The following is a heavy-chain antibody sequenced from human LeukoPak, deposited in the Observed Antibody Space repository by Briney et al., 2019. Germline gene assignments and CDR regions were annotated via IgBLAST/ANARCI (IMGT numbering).Heavy chain of an antibody. J-gene: IGHJ4*02. D-gene: IGHD3-3*01. CDR3: AKVGTNLEWLLEYYFDY. Sequence: GGSLRLSCAASGFTFSNYAMSWVRQAPGKGLEWVSAISGSGDTTYYADSLKGRFPISRDNSKNTLCLQMNSLRAEDTAVYYCAKVGTNLEWLLEYYFDYWGQGTLVTVSS. CDR2: ISGSGDTT. V-gene: IGHV3-23*01. CDR1: GFTFSNYA.